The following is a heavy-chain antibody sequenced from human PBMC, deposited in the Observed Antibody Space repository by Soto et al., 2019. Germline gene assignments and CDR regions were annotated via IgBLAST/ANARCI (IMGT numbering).Heavy chain of an antibody. D-gene: IGHD1-26*01. CDR2: IFWNDER. CDR1: GFSLSKARMG. J-gene: IGHJ4*02. V-gene: IGHV2-26*01. Sequence: QVTLKESGPVLVKPTETLTLTCTVSGFSLSKARMGVSWIRQPTGKALEWLAHIFWNDERSYNTSLKSRLTISRDTSKSQVVLTMTNVDPVDTGTYFCAWALREGLPIYYFDSWGQGTLVTVSS. CDR3: AWALREGLPIYYFDS.